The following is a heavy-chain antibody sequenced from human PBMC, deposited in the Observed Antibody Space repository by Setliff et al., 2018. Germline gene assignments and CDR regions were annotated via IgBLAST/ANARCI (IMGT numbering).Heavy chain of an antibody. CDR1: GTSLDSIANGNQF. V-gene: IGHV4-61*09. J-gene: IGHJ6*03. Sequence: SETLSLTCSVSGTSLDSIANGNQFWGWIRQPAGKGLEWIGQIFMSGSTDYDPSFESRVTISLDMSKNQFFLDLTSVTAADTGVYYCARMTGFAYMDVWGKGTPVTVSS. CDR2: IFMSGST. CDR3: ARMTGFAYMDV.